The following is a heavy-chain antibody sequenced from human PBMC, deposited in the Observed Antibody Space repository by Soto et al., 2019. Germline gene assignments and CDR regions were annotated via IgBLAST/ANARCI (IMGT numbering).Heavy chain of an antibody. J-gene: IGHJ5*02. D-gene: IGHD3-10*01. CDR3: ASVWFGESSWFDP. CDR2: ICHSGNT. CDR1: GGSITIGGYC. V-gene: IGHV4-30-2*01. Sequence: QLQLQESGSGLVKPSQTLSLTCTVSGGSITIGGYCWSWIRQPPGQGLEWIGYICHSGNTYYNPSLKGRVTTSLDRSKHQFSLTLSSVTAADTAVYYCASVWFGESSWFDPWGQGTLVTVSS.